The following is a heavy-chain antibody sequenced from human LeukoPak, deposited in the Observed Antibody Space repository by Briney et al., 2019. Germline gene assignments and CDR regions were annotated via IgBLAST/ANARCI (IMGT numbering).Heavy chain of an antibody. CDR1: GLTFSSYG. J-gene: IGHJ4*02. D-gene: IGHD6-13*01. CDR3: AKGGYSSSWYFDY. CDR2: ISYDGSNK. V-gene: IGHV3-30*18. Sequence: GRSLRLSCAASGLTFSSYGMHWVRQAPGKGLEWVAVISYDGSNKYYADSVKGRFTISRDNSKNTLYLQMNSLRAEDTAVYYCAKGGYSSSWYFDYWGQGTLVTVSS.